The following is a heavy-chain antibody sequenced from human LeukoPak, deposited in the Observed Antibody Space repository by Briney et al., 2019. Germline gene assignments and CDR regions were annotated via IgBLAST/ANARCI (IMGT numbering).Heavy chain of an antibody. V-gene: IGHV1-2*02. CDR3: ARDRGYCNSISCHPLDS. J-gene: IGHJ4*02. CDR2: INPNSGGT. CDR1: GYTFTSNY. Sequence: ASVKVSCKASGYTFTSNYIHWVRQAPGQGLEWMGWINPNSGGTNYAQKFQGRVTMTRDTSISTAYMELSRLRSDDTAVYYCARDRGYCNSISCHPLDSWGQGTLVTVSS. D-gene: IGHD2-2*01.